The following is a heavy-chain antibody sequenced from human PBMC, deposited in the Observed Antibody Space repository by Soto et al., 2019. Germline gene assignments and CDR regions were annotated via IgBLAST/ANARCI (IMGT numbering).Heavy chain of an antibody. D-gene: IGHD2-2*01. V-gene: IGHV1-2*04. J-gene: IGHJ3*02. CDR3: AILGKDIVVVPAAMGDAFDI. Sequence: QVQLVQSGAEVKKPGASVKVSCKASGYTFTGYYMHWVRQAPGQGLEWMGWINPNSGGTNYAQKFQGWVTMTQDTSISTAYMERSRLRSDDTAVYYCAILGKDIVVVPAAMGDAFDIWGQGTMVTVSS. CDR2: INPNSGGT. CDR1: GYTFTGYY.